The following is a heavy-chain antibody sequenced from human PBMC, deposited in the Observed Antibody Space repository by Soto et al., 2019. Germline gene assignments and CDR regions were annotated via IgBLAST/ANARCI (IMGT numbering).Heavy chain of an antibody. CDR3: ARDTRPLLGGCSGGSCPADAFDI. CDR2: ISSSSSYI. CDR1: GFTFSSYS. V-gene: IGHV3-21*01. J-gene: IGHJ3*02. Sequence: GGSLRLSCAASGFTFSSYSMNWVRQAPGKGLEWVSSISSSSSYIYYADSVKGRFTISRDNGKNSLYLQMNSLRAGDTAVYYCARDTRPLLGGCSGGSCPADAFDIWGQGTMVTVSS. D-gene: IGHD2-15*01.